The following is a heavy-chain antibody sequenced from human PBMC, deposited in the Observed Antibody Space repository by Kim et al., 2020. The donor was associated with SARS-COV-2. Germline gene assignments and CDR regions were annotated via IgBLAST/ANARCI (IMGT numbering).Heavy chain of an antibody. CDR1: GFTFSSYS. D-gene: IGHD2-2*01. Sequence: GGSLRLSCAASGFTFSSYSMNWVRQAPGKGLEWVSSISSSSSYIYYADSVKGRFTISRDNAKNSLYLQMNSLRAEDTAVYYCAREIVVVPADHYYYYGMDVWGQGTTVTVSS. CDR3: AREIVVVPADHYYYYGMDV. CDR2: ISSSSSYI. J-gene: IGHJ6*02. V-gene: IGHV3-21*01.